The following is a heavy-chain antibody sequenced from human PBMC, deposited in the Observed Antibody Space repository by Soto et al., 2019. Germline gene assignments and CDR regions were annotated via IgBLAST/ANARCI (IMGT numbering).Heavy chain of an antibody. CDR3: ARDRLGSSGSYYNIYYYYGMDV. J-gene: IGHJ6*02. CDR2: ISYDGSNK. V-gene: IGHV3-30-3*01. Sequence: GGSLRLSCAASGFTFSSYAMHWVRQAPGKGLEWVAVISYDGSNKYYADSVKGRFTISRDNSKNTLYLQMNSLRAEDTAVYYCARDRLGSSGSYYNIYYYYGMDVWGQGTTVTVSS. D-gene: IGHD3-10*01. CDR1: GFTFSSYA.